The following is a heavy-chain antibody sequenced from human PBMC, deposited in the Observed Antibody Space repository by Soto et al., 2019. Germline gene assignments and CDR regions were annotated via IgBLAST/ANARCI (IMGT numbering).Heavy chain of an antibody. Sequence: QVQLVQSGAEVKKPGASVKVSCKASGYTFTGYYMHWVRQAPGQGLEWMGWINPNSGGTNYAQKFQGWVTMTRDTSISTAYMELSRLRSDDTAVYYCARGTYSSSWYDPPYYFDYWGQGTLVTVSS. D-gene: IGHD6-13*01. V-gene: IGHV1-2*04. CDR3: ARGTYSSSWYDPPYYFDY. CDR1: GYTFTGYY. J-gene: IGHJ4*02. CDR2: INPNSGGT.